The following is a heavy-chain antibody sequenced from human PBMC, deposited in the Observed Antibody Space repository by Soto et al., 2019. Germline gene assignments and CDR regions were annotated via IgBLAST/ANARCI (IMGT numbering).Heavy chain of an antibody. CDR3: ARDMGITGTGDYYYYYGMDV. D-gene: IGHD1-7*01. V-gene: IGHV1-8*01. Sequence: GASVKVSCKASGYTFTSYDINWVRQATGQGLEWLGWMNPNSGNTGYAQKFQGRVTMTRNTSISTAYMELSSLRSEDTAVYYCARDMGITGTGDYYYYYGMDVWGQGTTVTVSS. CDR1: GYTFTSYD. CDR2: MNPNSGNT. J-gene: IGHJ6*02.